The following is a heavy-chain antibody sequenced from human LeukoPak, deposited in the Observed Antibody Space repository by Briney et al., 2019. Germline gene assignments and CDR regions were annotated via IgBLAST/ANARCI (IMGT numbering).Heavy chain of an antibody. D-gene: IGHD3-10*01. CDR3: AKDPSYYGSTSNNDY. V-gene: IGHV3-74*01. Sequence: GGSLRLSCAASGFTFSNYWMHWVRQAPGKGLVWVSRINSDGINTSYADSVKGRFTISRDNAKNTLNLQMNSLRAEDTAVYYCAKDPSYYGSTSNNDYWGQGTLVTVSS. CDR2: INSDGINT. J-gene: IGHJ4*02. CDR1: GFTFSNYW.